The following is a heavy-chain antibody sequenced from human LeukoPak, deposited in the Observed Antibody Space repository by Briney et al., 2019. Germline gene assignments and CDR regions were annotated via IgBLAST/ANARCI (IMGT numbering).Heavy chain of an antibody. J-gene: IGHJ5*02. V-gene: IGHV3-23*01. CDR2: ISGSGGST. CDR1: GFTFSSYG. D-gene: IGHD2-15*01. Sequence: GGSLRPSCAASGFTFSSYGMSWVRQAPGKGLEWVSAISGSGGSTYYADSVKGRFALSRDNSKHTLCLQMNSLRAEDTAVYYCAKMGDIVVVVAATNNWFDPWGQGTLVTVSS. CDR3: AKMGDIVVVVAATNNWFDP.